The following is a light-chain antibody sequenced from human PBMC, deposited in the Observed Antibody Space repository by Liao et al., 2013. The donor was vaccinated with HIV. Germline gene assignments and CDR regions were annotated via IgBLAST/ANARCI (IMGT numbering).Light chain of an antibody. CDR2: QDS. J-gene: IGLJ1*01. CDR3: QAWDSSTPLYV. Sequence: SYELTQPPSVSVAPGKTARITCGGNNIGSKSVHWYQQKPGQSPVLVIYQDSKRPSGIPERFSGSNSGNTATLTISGTQAMDEADYYCQAWDSSTPLYVFGTGTKVTVL. CDR1: NIGSKS. V-gene: IGLV3-21*01.